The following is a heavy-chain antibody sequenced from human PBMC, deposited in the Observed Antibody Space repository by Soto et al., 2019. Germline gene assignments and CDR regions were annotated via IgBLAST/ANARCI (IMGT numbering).Heavy chain of an antibody. Sequence: ASVKVSCKASGYTFTGYYMHWVRQAPGQGLEWMGGIIPIFGTPNYAQKFQGRVTITADRSTSTAYLELNSLRSEDTAVYYCAAPRTDGYKVPDPSTYYYYGLDVWGQGTTVTVSS. V-gene: IGHV1-69*06. D-gene: IGHD5-12*01. CDR1: GYTFTGYY. J-gene: IGHJ6*02. CDR2: IIPIFGTP. CDR3: AAPRTDGYKVPDPSTYYYYGLDV.